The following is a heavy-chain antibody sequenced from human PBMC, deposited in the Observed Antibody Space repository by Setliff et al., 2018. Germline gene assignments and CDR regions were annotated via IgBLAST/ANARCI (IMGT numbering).Heavy chain of an antibody. CDR2: ISGSGGST. V-gene: IGHV3-23*01. CDR3: AKDKGSYGSESGGMDV. Sequence: PGGSLRLSCAASGFTFSSHAMSWVRQAPGKRLEWVSGISGSGGSTYYRDSVTGRFSISRDNSKNTLYLQMNSLRAEDTALYYCAKDKGSYGSESGGMDVWGKGTTVTVSS. CDR1: GFTFSSHA. D-gene: IGHD3-10*01. J-gene: IGHJ6*03.